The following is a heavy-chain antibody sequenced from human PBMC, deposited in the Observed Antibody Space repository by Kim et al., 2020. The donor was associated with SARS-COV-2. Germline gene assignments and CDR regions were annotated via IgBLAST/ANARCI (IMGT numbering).Heavy chain of an antibody. J-gene: IGHJ4*02. CDR3: ARVQRNSWSFDY. V-gene: IGHV7-4-1*01. CDR2: P. D-gene: IGHD6-13*01. Sequence: PTYAQGFTGRFVFSWDTSVSTAYLQIGSLKAEDTAVYYCARVQRNSWSFDYWGQGTLVTVSS.